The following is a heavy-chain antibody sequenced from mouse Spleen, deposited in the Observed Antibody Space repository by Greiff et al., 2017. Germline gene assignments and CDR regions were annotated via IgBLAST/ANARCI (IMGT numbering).Heavy chain of an antibody. CDR2: ISNGGGST. J-gene: IGHJ1*01. CDR1: GFTFSSYT. V-gene: IGHV5-12-2*01. Sequence: EVHLVESGGGLVQPGGSLKLSCAASGFTFSSYTMSWVRQTPEKRLEWVAYISNGGGSTYYPDTVKGRFTISRDNAKNTLYLQMSSLKSEDTAMYYCARQRNWDEGYFDVWGAGTTVTVSS. D-gene: IGHD4-1*01. CDR3: ARQRNWDEGYFDV.